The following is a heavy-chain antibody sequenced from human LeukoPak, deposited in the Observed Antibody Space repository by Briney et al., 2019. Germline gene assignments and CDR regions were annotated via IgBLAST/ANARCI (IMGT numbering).Heavy chain of an antibody. V-gene: IGHV3-48*01. CDR2: ITISSSTI. Sequence: GSLRLSCAASLFMFSSYSVKFVREAPGRGRECGLYITISSSTIYYADSVKGRFTISRDNAKNSPYLQMNSLRAEDTAVYYCARDRDSSSWTDYYYGMDVWGQGTTVTVSS. CDR1: LFMFSSYS. CDR3: ARDRDSSSWTDYYYGMDV. J-gene: IGHJ6*02. D-gene: IGHD6-13*01.